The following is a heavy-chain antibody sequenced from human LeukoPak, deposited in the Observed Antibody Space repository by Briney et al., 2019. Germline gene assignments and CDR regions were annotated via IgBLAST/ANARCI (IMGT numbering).Heavy chain of an antibody. J-gene: IGHJ6*04. CDR3: ARNGRGYSYGYYYYYGMDV. D-gene: IGHD5-18*01. CDR2: SSSSGSTI. Sequence: GGSLRLSCAASGFTFSSYEMNWVRQAPGKGLEWVSYSSSSGSTIYYADSVKGRFTISRDNAKNSLYLQMNSLRAEDTAVYYCARNGRGYSYGYYYYYGMDVWGKGTTVTVSS. CDR1: GFTFSSYE. V-gene: IGHV3-48*03.